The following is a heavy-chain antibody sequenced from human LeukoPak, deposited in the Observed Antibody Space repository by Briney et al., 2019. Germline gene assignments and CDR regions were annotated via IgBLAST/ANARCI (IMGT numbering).Heavy chain of an antibody. CDR1: GGSFSGHY. CDR3: ARDRLDPTYYYYYMDV. CDR2: INHSGST. J-gene: IGHJ6*03. D-gene: IGHD1-1*01. Sequence: KPSETLSLTCAVYGGSFSGHYWSWIRQPPGKGLEWIGEINHSGSTNYNPSLKSRVTLSVDTSKNQFSLKLSSVTAANTAVYYCARDRLDPTYYYYYMDVWGKGTTVTVSS. V-gene: IGHV4-34*01.